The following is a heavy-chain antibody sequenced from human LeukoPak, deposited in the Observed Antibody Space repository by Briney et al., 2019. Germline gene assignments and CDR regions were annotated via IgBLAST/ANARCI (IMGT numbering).Heavy chain of an antibody. D-gene: IGHD2-21*02. CDR3: ARVDMAYCGGDCFGAFDI. CDR1: GGSISSYY. J-gene: IGHJ3*02. Sequence: SETLSLTCTVSGGSISSYYWSWIRQPPGKGLEWIGYIYYSGSTNYNPSLKSRVTISVDTSKNQFSLKLSSATAADTAVYYCARVDMAYCGGDCFGAFDIWGQGTMVTVSS. CDR2: IYYSGST. V-gene: IGHV4-59*01.